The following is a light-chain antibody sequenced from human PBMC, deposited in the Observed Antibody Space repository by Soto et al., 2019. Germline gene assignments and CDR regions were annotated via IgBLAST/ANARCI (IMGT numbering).Light chain of an antibody. CDR1: QTISSN. CDR2: GAS. V-gene: IGKV3-15*01. CDR3: QQYHNWPPQYT. Sequence: EIVMTQSPATLSVSPGERVTLSCRASQTISSNLAWYQQKPGQAPRLLIPGASTRASGVPDRFSGSGSGTDFTLTISSLQSEDFAVYYCQQYHNWPPQYTFGQGTKLQIK. J-gene: IGKJ2*01.